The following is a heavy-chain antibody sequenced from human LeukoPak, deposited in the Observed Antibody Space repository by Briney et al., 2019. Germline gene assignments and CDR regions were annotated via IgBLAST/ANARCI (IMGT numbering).Heavy chain of an antibody. CDR2: TYSSGST. Sequence: SETLSLTCTVSGGSISSYYWSWIRQPAGKGLEWIGRTYSSGSTTYNPSLKSRVTMSVDTSKNQFSLKLSSVTAADTAVYYCARDPNYYGNLGAFDIWGQGTMVTVSS. J-gene: IGHJ3*02. CDR1: GGSISSYY. D-gene: IGHD3-10*01. V-gene: IGHV4-4*07. CDR3: ARDPNYYGNLGAFDI.